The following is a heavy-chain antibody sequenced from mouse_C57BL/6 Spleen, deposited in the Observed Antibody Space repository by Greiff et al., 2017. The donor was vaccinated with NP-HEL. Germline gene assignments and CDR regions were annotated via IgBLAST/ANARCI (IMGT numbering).Heavy chain of an antibody. J-gene: IGHJ3*01. CDR1: GYAFSSSW. D-gene: IGHD1-1*01. V-gene: IGHV1-82*01. CDR3: AREFITTVVESLAY. CDR2: IYPGDGDT. Sequence: QVQLKQSGPELVKPGASVKISCKASGYAFSSSWMNWVKQRPGKGLEWIGRIYPGDGDTNYNGKFKGKATLTADKSSSTAYMQLSSLTSEDSAVYFCAREFITTVVESLAYWGQGTLVTVSA.